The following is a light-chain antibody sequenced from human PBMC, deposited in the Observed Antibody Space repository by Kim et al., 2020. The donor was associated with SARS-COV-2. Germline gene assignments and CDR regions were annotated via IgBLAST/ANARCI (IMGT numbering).Light chain of an antibody. CDR1: QSVRADY. CDR2: GAL. J-gene: IGKJ2*01. Sequence: EIVLTQSPGTLSLSPGERATLSCRASQSVRADYLAWYQHKPGQAPRLLIYGALTRATGIPDRFSGSGSGTDFTLTISSLDPEDFAVYYCQHYGSSPPYTFGQGTKLEIK. CDR3: QHYGSSPPYT. V-gene: IGKV3-20*01.